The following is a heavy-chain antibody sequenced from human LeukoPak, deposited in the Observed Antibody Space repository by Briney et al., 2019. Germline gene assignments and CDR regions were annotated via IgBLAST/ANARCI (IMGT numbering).Heavy chain of an antibody. J-gene: IGHJ4*02. CDR2: ISGSGYNT. Sequence: GGSLRLSCTASGFTFSSYGMSWVRQAPGKGLEWVSTISGSGYNTYYADSVKGRFTISRDNSQNTLFLQMNSLSAEDTALYYCAKHSGSYFIYYFDYWGQGTLVTASS. D-gene: IGHD1-26*01. CDR3: AKHSGSYFIYYFDY. V-gene: IGHV3-23*01. CDR1: GFTFSSYG.